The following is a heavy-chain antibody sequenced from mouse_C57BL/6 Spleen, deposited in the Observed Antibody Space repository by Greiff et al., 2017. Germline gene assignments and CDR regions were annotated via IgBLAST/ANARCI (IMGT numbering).Heavy chain of an antibody. D-gene: IGHD1-1*01. J-gene: IGHJ2*01. CDR3: ARRSYGSSHDG. Sequence: QVQLQQPGAELVKPGASVKMSCKASGYTFTSYCITWVKQRPGQGLEWIGDIYPGSGSTNYNEKFKSKATLTVDTSSSTAYMQLSSLTSEDSAVYYCARRSYGSSHDGWGPGTTLTVSS. CDR2: IYPGSGST. V-gene: IGHV1-55*01. CDR1: GYTFTSYC.